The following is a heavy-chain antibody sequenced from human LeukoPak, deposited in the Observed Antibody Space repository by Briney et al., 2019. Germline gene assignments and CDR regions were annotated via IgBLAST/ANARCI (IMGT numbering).Heavy chain of an antibody. D-gene: IGHD3-3*01. V-gene: IGHV3-53*01. J-gene: IGHJ6*02. CDR2: IYSGGST. CDR1: GFTVSSNY. Sequence: GGSLRLSCAASGFTVSSNYMSWVRQAPGKGLEWVSVIYSGGSTYYADSVKGRFTISRDNSKNTLYLQMNSLRAEDTAVYYCARAQTYYDFWRGVDGMDVWGQGTTVTVSS. CDR3: ARAQTYYDFWRGVDGMDV.